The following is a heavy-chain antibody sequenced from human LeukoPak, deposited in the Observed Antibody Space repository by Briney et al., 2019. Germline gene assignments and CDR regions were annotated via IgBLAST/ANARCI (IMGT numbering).Heavy chain of an antibody. CDR2: VYTSGST. V-gene: IGHV4-4*07. CDR1: GGSISSYY. CDR3: ARSSIVVLPAALKVYYYYMDV. J-gene: IGHJ6*03. D-gene: IGHD2-2*01. Sequence: SETLSLTCTVSGGSISSYYWSWIRQPAGKGLEWIGRVYTSGSTNYNPSLKSRVTMSLDTSKNQFSLRLSSVTAADTAVYYCARSSIVVLPAALKVYYYYMDVWGKGTTVTVSS.